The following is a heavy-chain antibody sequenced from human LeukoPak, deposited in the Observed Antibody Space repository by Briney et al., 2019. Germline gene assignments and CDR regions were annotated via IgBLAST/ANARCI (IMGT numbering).Heavy chain of an antibody. D-gene: IGHD3-22*01. J-gene: IGHJ1*01. CDR3: AKDLRDYYDSSGYYYQDFQH. V-gene: IGHV3-23*01. Sequence: GGSLGLSCAASGFTFSSYAMSWVRQAPGKGLEWVSAISGSGGSTYYADSVKGRFTISRDNSKNTLYLQMNSLRAEDTAVYYCAKDLRDYYDSSGYYYQDFQHWGQGTLVTVSS. CDR1: GFTFSSYA. CDR2: ISGSGGST.